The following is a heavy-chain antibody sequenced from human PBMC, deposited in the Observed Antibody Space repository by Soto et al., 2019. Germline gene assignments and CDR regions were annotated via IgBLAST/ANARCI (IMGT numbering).Heavy chain of an antibody. CDR1: GGSISSGGYY. CDR3: ARVRYCSGGSCYPRFDP. V-gene: IGHV4-31*03. D-gene: IGHD2-15*01. Sequence: QVQLQESGPGLVKPSQTLSLTCTVSGGSISSGGYYWSWIRQHPGKGLEWIGYIYYSGSTYYNPSLKSRVTISVDTSKNQFTLKLSSVTAADTAVYYCARVRYCSGGSCYPRFDPWGQGTLVTVSS. J-gene: IGHJ5*02. CDR2: IYYSGST.